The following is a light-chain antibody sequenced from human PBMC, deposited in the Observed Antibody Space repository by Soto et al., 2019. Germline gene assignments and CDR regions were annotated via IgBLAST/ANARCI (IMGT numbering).Light chain of an antibody. V-gene: IGLV1-40*01. CDR2: GNS. J-gene: IGLJ1*01. CDR1: SSNIGAGYN. Sequence: QSVLTQPPSVSGAPGQRVTISCTGSSSNIGAGYNVNWYQQLPGAAPKLLIYGNSNRPAGVPDRFSGSKSGTSASLAITRIQAEDEADYYCQSYDSSLSGFYVFGAGTKLTVL. CDR3: QSYDSSLSGFYV.